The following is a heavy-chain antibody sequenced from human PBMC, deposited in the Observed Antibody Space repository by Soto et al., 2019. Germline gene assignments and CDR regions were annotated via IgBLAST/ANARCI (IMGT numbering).Heavy chain of an antibody. CDR1: GYTFTSYG. CDR3: ARDISRKQGLVHAFDI. D-gene: IGHD6-19*01. J-gene: IGHJ3*02. CDR2: ISAYNGNT. Sequence: GASVKVSCKASGYTFTSYGISWVRQAPGQGLEWMGWISAYNGNTSYAQKLQGRVTMTTDTSTSTAYMELRSLRSDDTAVYYCARDISRKQGLVHAFDIWGQGKMVTVSS. V-gene: IGHV1-18*01.